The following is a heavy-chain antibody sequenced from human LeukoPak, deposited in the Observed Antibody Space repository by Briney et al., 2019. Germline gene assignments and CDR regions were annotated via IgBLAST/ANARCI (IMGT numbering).Heavy chain of an antibody. CDR3: ARGYCSGSSCYPGLY. D-gene: IGHD2-15*01. J-gene: IGHJ4*02. CDR2: IYTDGAT. V-gene: IGHV3-66*02. CDR1: GFTVSSNY. Sequence: GGSLRLSCASSGFTVSSNYMNWVRQAPGKGLEWVSVIYTDGATYYTDSVKGRFTISRDNSKNPLYLKMNSLRADDTAVYYCARGYCSGSSCYPGLYWGQGSLVTVSS.